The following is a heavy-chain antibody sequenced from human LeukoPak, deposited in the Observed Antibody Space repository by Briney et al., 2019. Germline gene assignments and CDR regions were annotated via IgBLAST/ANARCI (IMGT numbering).Heavy chain of an antibody. V-gene: IGHV3-48*01. D-gene: IGHD2/OR15-2a*01. CDR2: ISSSSTI. CDR3: ARNILFAFDI. Sequence: GGSLRLSCAASGFTFSSYSMNWVRQAPGKGLEWVSYISSSSTIYYADSMKGRFTISRDNSKNTLYLQVNSLRAEDTAMYYCARNILFAFDIWGQGTMVTVSS. CDR1: GFTFSSYS. J-gene: IGHJ3*02.